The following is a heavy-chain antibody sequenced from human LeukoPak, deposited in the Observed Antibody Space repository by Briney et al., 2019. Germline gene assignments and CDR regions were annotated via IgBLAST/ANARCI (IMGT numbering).Heavy chain of an antibody. Sequence: GGSLGLSCAASGFTFRSYRMNWVRQAPGKGLEWVASIKQGESERYYVDSVNGRFTISGDNAKNSLYLQMNSLRAEDTAVYYCARGDNSAFDIWGQGTMVTVSS. CDR2: IKQGESER. J-gene: IGHJ3*02. V-gene: IGHV3-7*04. CDR3: ARGDNSAFDI. D-gene: IGHD3-22*01. CDR1: GFTFRSYR.